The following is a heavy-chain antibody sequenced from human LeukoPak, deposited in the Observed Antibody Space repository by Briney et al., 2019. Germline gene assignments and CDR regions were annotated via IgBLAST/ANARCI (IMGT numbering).Heavy chain of an antibody. V-gene: IGHV3-33*06. CDR2: IWYDGSNK. D-gene: IGHD6-13*01. J-gene: IGHJ4*02. CDR1: GFTFSSYG. CDR3: AKASSSSWYYFDY. Sequence: GRSLRLSCAASGFTFSSYGMHWVRQAPGKGLEWIAVIWYDGSNKYYADSVKGRFTISRDNSKNTLYLQMNSLRAEDTAVYYCAKASSSSWYYFDYWGQGTLVTVSS.